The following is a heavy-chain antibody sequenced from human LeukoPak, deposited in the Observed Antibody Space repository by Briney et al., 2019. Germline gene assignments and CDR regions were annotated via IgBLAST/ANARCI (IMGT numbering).Heavy chain of an antibody. Sequence: PGGSLRLSCEASGFTFSDYEMNWVRQAPGKGLEWVSYIRSSGTTIYYADSVKGRFTISRDKARNSLYLQMNSLRAEDTAVYYCARDLRYFDWLEPYGMDVWGQGTTVSVSS. CDR2: IRSSGTTI. CDR3: ARDLRYFDWLEPYGMDV. D-gene: IGHD3-9*01. V-gene: IGHV3-48*03. J-gene: IGHJ6*02. CDR1: GFTFSDYE.